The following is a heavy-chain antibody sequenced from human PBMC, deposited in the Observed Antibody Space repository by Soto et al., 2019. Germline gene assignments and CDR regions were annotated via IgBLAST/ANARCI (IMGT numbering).Heavy chain of an antibody. CDR1: GFTFSSYS. CDR2: ISSSSSYI. CDR3: AIEGPVFSGSYNDY. Sequence: PGGCLRLSCAASGFTFSSYSMNWVRQAPGKGLEWVSSISSSSSYIYYADSVKGRFTITRDNSKNSLYLQMNSLRAEDTAVYYCAIEGPVFSGSYNDYWSQAALGTVTS. V-gene: IGHV3-21*01. D-gene: IGHD6-19*01. J-gene: IGHJ4*02.